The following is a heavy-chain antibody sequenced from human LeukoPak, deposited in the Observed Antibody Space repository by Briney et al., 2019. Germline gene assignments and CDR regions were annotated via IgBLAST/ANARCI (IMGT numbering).Heavy chain of an antibody. CDR2: INPNTGVT. D-gene: IGHD6-13*01. CDR3: APTHQSSNWFHFDY. J-gene: IGHJ4*02. CDR1: GYSFTGYY. V-gene: IGHV1-2*02. Sequence: ASVKVSCKASGYSFTGYYMHWVRQAPGQGLEWMGWINPNTGVTNYAQKFQGRVTMTRDTSISTAYMELSRLRSDDTAVYFCAPTHQSSNWFHFDYWGQGTLVTVSS.